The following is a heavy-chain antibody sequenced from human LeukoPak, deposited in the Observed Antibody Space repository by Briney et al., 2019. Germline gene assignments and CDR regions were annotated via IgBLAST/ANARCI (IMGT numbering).Heavy chain of an antibody. V-gene: IGHV4-4*02. CDR1: SASIFSSNW. J-gene: IGHJ5*02. CDR2: INHSGSI. CDR3: ARVISSSWYPNGGFRQKHNWFDP. Sequence: SETLSLTCTVSSASIFSSNWWSWVRQPPGKGLEWIGEINHSGSINYNPSLKSRVTISVDTSKNQFSLKLSSVTAADTAVYYCARVISSSWYPNGGFRQKHNWFDPWGQGTLVTVSS. D-gene: IGHD6-13*01.